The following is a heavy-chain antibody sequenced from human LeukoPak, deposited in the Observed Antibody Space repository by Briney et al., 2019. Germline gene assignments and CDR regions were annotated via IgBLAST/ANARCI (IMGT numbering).Heavy chain of an antibody. CDR2: IIPIFGTA. V-gene: IGHV1-69*15. J-gene: IGHJ5*02. CDR1: GGTFSSYA. CDR3: AAGCGCSGGSCYSCWFDP. Sequence: GASVKVSCKASGGTFSSYAISWVRHAPGQGLEWMGRIIPIFGTANYAQKFQGRVTITADEPTSAAYMELSSLRSEDTAVYYCAAGCGCSGGSCYSCWFDPWGQGTLVTVSS. D-gene: IGHD2-15*01.